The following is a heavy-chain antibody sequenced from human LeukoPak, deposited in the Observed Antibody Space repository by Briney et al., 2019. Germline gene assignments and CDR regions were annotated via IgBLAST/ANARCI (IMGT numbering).Heavy chain of an antibody. V-gene: IGHV1-69*04. J-gene: IGHJ4*02. D-gene: IGHD3-22*01. Sequence: SVTVSCKASGGTFSSYAISWVRQAPGQGLEWMGRIIPILGIANYAQKFQGRVTITADKSTSTAYMELNSLRSEDTAVYYCARERLGAYYYDGSGYSLDYWGQGTLVTVSS. CDR2: IIPILGIA. CDR1: GGTFSSYA. CDR3: ARERLGAYYYDGSGYSLDY.